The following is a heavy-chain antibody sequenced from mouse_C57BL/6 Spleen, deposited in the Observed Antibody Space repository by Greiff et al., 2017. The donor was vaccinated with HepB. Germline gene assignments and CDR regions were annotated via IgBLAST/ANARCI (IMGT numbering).Heavy chain of an antibody. CDR1: GYSITSGYY. J-gene: IGHJ3*01. D-gene: IGHD1-1*01. CDR2: ISYDGSN. Sequence: EVQLQESGPGLVKPSQSLSLTCSVPGYSITSGYYWNWIRQFPGNKLEWMGYISYDGSNNYNPSLKNRISITRDTSKNQFFLKLNSVTTEDTATYYCARDFYYYGTAWFAYWGQGTLVTVSA. V-gene: IGHV3-6*01. CDR3: ARDFYYYGTAWFAY.